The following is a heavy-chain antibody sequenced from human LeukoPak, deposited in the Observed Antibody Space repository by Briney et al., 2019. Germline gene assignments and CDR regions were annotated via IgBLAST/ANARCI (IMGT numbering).Heavy chain of an antibody. Sequence: GGSLRLSCAGSGFTFDDYAMHWVRHAPGKGLEWVSLISWDGNSTYYADSVKGRFTISRDNTKNFLYLQMNSLRAEDTALYYCTKGSFGHSGSWLDWGQGTLVTVSS. CDR3: TKGSFGHSGSWLD. CDR1: GFTFDDYA. V-gene: IGHV3-43D*03. CDR2: ISWDGNST. D-gene: IGHD6-13*01. J-gene: IGHJ4*02.